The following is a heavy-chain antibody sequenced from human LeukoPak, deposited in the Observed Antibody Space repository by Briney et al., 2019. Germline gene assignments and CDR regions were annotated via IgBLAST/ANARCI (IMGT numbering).Heavy chain of an antibody. CDR2: ISSSGSTI. Sequence: GGSLRLSCAASGFTFSSYEMNWDRQAPGKGLEWVSYISSSGSTIYYADSVQGRFTISRDNAQNSLYLQMRSLRAEDTAVYYCARNVYNFDYWGQGTPVTVSS. CDR1: GFTFSSYE. CDR3: ARNVYNFDY. V-gene: IGHV3-48*03. J-gene: IGHJ4*02. D-gene: IGHD3-10*02.